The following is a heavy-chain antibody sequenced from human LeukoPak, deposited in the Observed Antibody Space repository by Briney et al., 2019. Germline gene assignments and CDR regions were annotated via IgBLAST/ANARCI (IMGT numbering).Heavy chain of an antibody. V-gene: IGHV4-34*01. D-gene: IGHD3-22*01. CDR3: ARGMIVVVTSTAGFDY. CDR1: GGSFSGYY. CDR2: INHSGST. Sequence: SETLSLTCAVYGGSFSGYYWSSIRQPPGKGLEWIGEINHSGSTNYNPSLKSRVTISVDTSKNQFSLKLSSVTAADTAVYYCARGMIVVVTSTAGFDYWGQGTLVTVSS. J-gene: IGHJ4*02.